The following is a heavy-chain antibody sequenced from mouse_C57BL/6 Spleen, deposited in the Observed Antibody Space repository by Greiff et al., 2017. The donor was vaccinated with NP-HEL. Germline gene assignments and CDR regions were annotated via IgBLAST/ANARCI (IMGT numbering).Heavy chain of an antibody. CDR1: GFTFSSYA. D-gene: IGHD2-1*01. V-gene: IGHV5-4*03. CDR2: ISDGGSYT. J-gene: IGHJ3*01. Sequence: EVKLMESGGGLVKPGGSLKLSCAASGFTFSSYAMSWVRRTPEKRLEWVATISDGGSYTYYPDNVKGRFTISRANAKNNLYLQMSHLKSEDTAMYYCARVYGNYWFAYWGQGTLVTVSA. CDR3: ARVYGNYWFAY.